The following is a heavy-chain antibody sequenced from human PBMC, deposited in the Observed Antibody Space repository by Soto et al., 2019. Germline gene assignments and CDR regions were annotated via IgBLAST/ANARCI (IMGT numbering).Heavy chain of an antibody. CDR2: IDPSDSYT. J-gene: IGHJ5*02. V-gene: IGHV5-10-1*03. CDR1: GYSFTSYW. D-gene: IGHD2-2*01. CDR3: ARHSAIVVVPAAIVSGNWFDP. Sequence: EVQLVQSGAEVKKPGESLRISCKGSGYSFTSYWISWVRQMPGKGLEWMGRIDPSDSYTNYSPSFQDHVTISADKSISTAYLQWSSLKASDTAMYYCARHSAIVVVPAAIVSGNWFDPWGQGTLVTVSS.